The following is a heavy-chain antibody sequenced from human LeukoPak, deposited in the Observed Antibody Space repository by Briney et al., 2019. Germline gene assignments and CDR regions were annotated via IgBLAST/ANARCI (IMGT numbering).Heavy chain of an antibody. CDR1: GRLISSYY. V-gene: IGHV4-4*07. J-gene: IGHJ6*02. CDR2: IHTSGST. CDR3: ARGITDLGGSRWYRYYYYGMDV. D-gene: IGHD6-13*01. Sequence: SDTLSLICTVSGRLISSYYWSWIRQPAAKGLEWIVRIHTSGSTNYNPSLKSRITMSVDTSKNQFSLKLSSVTAADTAVYYCARGITDLGGSRWYRYYYYGMDVWGQGTTVTVSS.